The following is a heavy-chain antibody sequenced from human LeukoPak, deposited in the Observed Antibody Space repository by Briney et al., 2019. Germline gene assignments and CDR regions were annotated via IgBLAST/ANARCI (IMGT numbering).Heavy chain of an antibody. J-gene: IGHJ4*02. V-gene: IGHV1-2*02. Sequence: ASVTVSRKASVYTFTGYYMHWVRQAPGQGVEWVGWINPNSGGTNYIQKFQGRVTIHRDTYISTPYMELSRQRSDDAAVYYCARGRITEFYDTSAYYRGDYFDYWGQGTLVTVSS. CDR3: ARGRITEFYDTSAYYRGDYFDY. CDR2: INPNSGGT. CDR1: VYTFTGYY. D-gene: IGHD3-22*01.